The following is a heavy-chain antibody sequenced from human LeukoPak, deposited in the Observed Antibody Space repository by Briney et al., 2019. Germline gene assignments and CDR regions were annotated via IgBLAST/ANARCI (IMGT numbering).Heavy chain of an antibody. V-gene: IGHV4-34*01. D-gene: IGHD6-13*01. Sequence: KPSETLSLTCAVYGVSFSGYYWSWIRQPPGKGLEWIGEINHSGSTNYNPSLKSRVTISVETSKKQFSLKLSSGTAAKTAVYCCGEGTVWLRIAAARTGDYFDYWGQGTLVTVSS. CDR3: GEGTVWLRIAAARTGDYFDY. J-gene: IGHJ4*02. CDR2: INHSGST. CDR1: GVSFSGYY.